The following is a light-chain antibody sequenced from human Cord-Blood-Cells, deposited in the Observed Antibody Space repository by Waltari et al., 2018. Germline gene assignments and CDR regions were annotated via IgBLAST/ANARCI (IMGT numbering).Light chain of an antibody. Sequence: QSALPQPASVSGSPGQSITISCTGTSSDVWSYNLVSWDQQHPGKAPKLMIYEGSKRPSGVSNRFSGSKSGNTASLTISGLQAEDEADYYCCSYAGSSTWVFGGGTKLTVL. CDR2: EGS. CDR1: SSDVWSYNL. V-gene: IGLV2-23*01. CDR3: CSYAGSSTWV. J-gene: IGLJ3*02.